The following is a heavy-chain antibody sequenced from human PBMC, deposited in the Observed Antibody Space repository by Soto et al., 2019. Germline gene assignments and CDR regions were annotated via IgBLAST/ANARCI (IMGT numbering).Heavy chain of an antibody. D-gene: IGHD3-10*01. J-gene: IGHJ4*02. V-gene: IGHV1-69*02. CDR3: AASYGSGYRAFDY. Sequence: QVQLVQSGAEVRKPGSSVKVSCKDSGDTFSFYTINWVRQAPGLGLEWMGRVNPIVGMSNYAQKFQGRVTITADKSTNTAYMQLSSLRSEDTAIYYCAASYGSGYRAFDYWGQGALVTVSA. CDR1: GDTFSFYT. CDR2: VNPIVGMS.